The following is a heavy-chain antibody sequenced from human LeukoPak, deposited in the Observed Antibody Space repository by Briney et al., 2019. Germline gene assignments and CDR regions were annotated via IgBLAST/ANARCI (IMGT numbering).Heavy chain of an antibody. CDR3: ARGTYNWNLRWFDP. CDR2: ISYDGSNK. Sequence: HSGGSLRLSCAASGFTFSSYAMHWVRQAPGKGLEWVAVISYDGSNKYYADSAKGRFTISRDNSKNTLYLQMNSLRAEDTAVYYCARGTYNWNLRWFDPWGQGTLVTVSS. V-gene: IGHV3-30-3*01. CDR1: GFTFSSYA. D-gene: IGHD1-20*01. J-gene: IGHJ5*02.